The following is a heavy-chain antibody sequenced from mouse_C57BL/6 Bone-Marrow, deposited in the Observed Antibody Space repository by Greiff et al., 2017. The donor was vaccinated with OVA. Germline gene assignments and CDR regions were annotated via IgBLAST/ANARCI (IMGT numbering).Heavy chain of an antibody. V-gene: IGHV1-9*01. J-gene: IGHJ3*01. CDR3: AGWARSRAWFAY. CDR1: GYTFTGYW. Sequence: VKLMESGAELMKPGASVKLSCKASGYTFTGYWIEWVKQRPGHGLEWIGEILPGSGSTNYNEKFKGKATFTADTSSNTSYMQLSSLTSEDSAIYYCAGWARSRAWFAYWGQGTLVTVSA. CDR2: ILPGSGST. D-gene: IGHD1-3*01.